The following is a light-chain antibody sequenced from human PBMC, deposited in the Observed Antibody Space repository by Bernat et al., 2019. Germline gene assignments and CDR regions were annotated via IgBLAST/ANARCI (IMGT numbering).Light chain of an antibody. CDR2: GAS. J-gene: IGKJ4*01. V-gene: IGKV3-20*01. Sequence: EIVLTQSPGTLSLSPGERATLSCRASQSVSTGYLAWYQQKPGQPPRLLIYGASSRATGIPDRFSASGSGTDFTFTISRLEPEDFAVYYCQQYTTSPPEFTFGGGTTVEIK. CDR1: QSVSTGY. CDR3: QQYTTSPPEFT.